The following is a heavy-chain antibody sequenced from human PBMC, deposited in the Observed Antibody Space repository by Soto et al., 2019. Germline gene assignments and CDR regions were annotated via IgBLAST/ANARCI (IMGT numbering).Heavy chain of an antibody. CDR3: ARLNGRSYFYMDV. CDR2: IYGGGST. J-gene: IGHJ6*03. Sequence: EVQLVESGGGLVQPGGSLRLSCAASGFTVRGTYMNWVRQAPGKGLEWVSTIYGGGSTFFADSVRGRFTISRDSSKNTLYLQMNSLRAEDTAVYYCARLNGRSYFYMDVWGNGATVTVSS. V-gene: IGHV3-66*01. CDR1: GFTVRGTY. D-gene: IGHD2-21*01.